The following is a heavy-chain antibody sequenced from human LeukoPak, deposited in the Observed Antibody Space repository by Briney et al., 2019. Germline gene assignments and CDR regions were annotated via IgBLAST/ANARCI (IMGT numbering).Heavy chain of an antibody. J-gene: IGHJ4*02. V-gene: IGHV4-59*01. D-gene: IGHD6-13*01. Sequence: SETLSLTCTVSGGSISSYYWSWIRQPPGKGLEWIGYIYYSGSTNYNPSLKSRVTISVDTFKNQFSLKLSSVTAADTAVYYCARVSSSWYYFDYWGQGTLVTVSS. CDR2: IYYSGST. CDR1: GGSISSYY. CDR3: ARVSSSWYYFDY.